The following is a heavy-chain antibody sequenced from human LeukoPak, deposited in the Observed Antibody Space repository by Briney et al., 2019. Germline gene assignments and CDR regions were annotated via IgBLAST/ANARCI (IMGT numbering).Heavy chain of an antibody. CDR3: ARDRYPVGTSDY. J-gene: IGHJ4*02. D-gene: IGHD2-2*01. Sequence: GGSLRLSCAASGFTFSSYAMSWVRQAPGKGLEWVSSISSSSSYIYYADSVKGRFTISRDNAKNSLYLQMNSLRAEDTAVYYCARDRYPVGTSDYWGQGTLVTVSS. CDR2: ISSSSSYI. CDR1: GFTFSSYA. V-gene: IGHV3-21*01.